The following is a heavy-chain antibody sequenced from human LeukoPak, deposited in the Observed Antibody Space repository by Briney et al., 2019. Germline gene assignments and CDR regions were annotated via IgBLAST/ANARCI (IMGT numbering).Heavy chain of an antibody. Sequence: QPGGSLRLSCAASGFTFSSYWMHWVRQAPGKGLVWVSRINSDGSSTSYADSVKGRFTISRDNAKNTLYLQMNSLRAEDTAVYYCARGAYYYDSSGYYVIDYWGQGTLVTVSS. CDR2: INSDGSST. CDR3: ARGAYYYDSSGYYVIDY. J-gene: IGHJ4*02. V-gene: IGHV3-74*01. D-gene: IGHD3-22*01. CDR1: GFTFSSYW.